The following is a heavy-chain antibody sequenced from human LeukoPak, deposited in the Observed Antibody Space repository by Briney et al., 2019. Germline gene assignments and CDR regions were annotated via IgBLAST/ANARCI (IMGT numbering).Heavy chain of an antibody. J-gene: IGHJ3*02. CDR3: ARGGYYYVGNAFDI. Sequence: SETLSLTCTVSGGSISSYYWSWIRQPPGKGLEWIGYIYYSGSTNYNPSLKSRVTISVDTSKNQFSLKLSSVTAADTAVHYCARGGYYYVGNAFDIWGQGTMVTVSS. D-gene: IGHD3-22*01. V-gene: IGHV4-59*01. CDR2: IYYSGST. CDR1: GGSISSYY.